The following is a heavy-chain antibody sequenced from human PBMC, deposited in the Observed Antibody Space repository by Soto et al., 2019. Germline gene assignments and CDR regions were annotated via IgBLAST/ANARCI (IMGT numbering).Heavy chain of an antibody. CDR2: IIPIFGTA. Sequence: RASVKVSCKASGGTFSSYAISWVRQAPGQGLEWMGGIIPIFGTANYAQKFQGRVTITADESTSTAYMELSSLRSEDTAVYYCASGEWELPYYFDYWGQGTLVTVSS. CDR3: ASGEWELPYYFDY. D-gene: IGHD1-26*01. J-gene: IGHJ4*02. V-gene: IGHV1-69*13. CDR1: GGTFSSYA.